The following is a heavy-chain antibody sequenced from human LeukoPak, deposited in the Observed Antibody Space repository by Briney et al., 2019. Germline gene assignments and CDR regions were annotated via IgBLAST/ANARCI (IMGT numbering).Heavy chain of an antibody. V-gene: IGHV1-69*13. J-gene: IGHJ4*02. CDR3: ARDIRSLSTVTSPFDY. CDR2: IIPIFGTA. Sequence: SVKVSCKASGGTFSSYAISWVRQAPGQGLEWMGGIIPIFGTANYAQKFQGRVTITADESTSTAYMELRSLRSDDTAVYYCARDIRSLSTVTSPFDYWGQGTLVTVSS. D-gene: IGHD4-17*01. CDR1: GGTFSSYA.